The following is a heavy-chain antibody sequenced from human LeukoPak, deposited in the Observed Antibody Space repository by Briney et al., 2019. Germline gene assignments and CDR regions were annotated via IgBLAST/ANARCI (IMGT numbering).Heavy chain of an antibody. V-gene: IGHV3-30*01. CDR3: ASFSGYGESQGDY. Sequence: GGSLRLSCAASGFTFSSYAMHWVRQAPGKGLERVAVISYDGSNKYYADSVKGRFTISRDNSKNTLYLQMNSLRAEDTAVYYCASFSGYGESQGDYGGQGTLVTVSS. J-gene: IGHJ4*02. CDR2: ISYDGSNK. CDR1: GFTFSSYA. D-gene: IGHD3-10*01.